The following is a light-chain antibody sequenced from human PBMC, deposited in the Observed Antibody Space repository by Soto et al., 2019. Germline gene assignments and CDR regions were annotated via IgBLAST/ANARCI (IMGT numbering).Light chain of an antibody. CDR2: GAS. V-gene: IGKV3-11*01. CDR3: QQHSHWPLWT. J-gene: IGKJ1*01. Sequence: VLTQSPATLSLSPGERATLSCRASENVRTFVDWYQQKPGQAPRLLIYGASNRATDIPARFSGSGSGTDFTLTISNLEPEDFAVYYCQQHSHWPLWTFGQGTRVEIQ. CDR1: ENVRTF.